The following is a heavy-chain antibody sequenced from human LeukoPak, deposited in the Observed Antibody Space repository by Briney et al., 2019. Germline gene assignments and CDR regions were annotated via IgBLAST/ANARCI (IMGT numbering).Heavy chain of an antibody. V-gene: IGHV3-9*01. Sequence: ALILSCAASGFTFDDYAMHSVRQAPGKGLEGGSGISWNSGSIGYADSVKGRFTLSRDNAKNSLYLQMNSLRAEDTALYYCAKDIAESYYYDSSGRWAAFDIWGQGTMVTVSS. CDR3: AKDIAESYYYDSSGRWAAFDI. CDR1: GFTFDDYA. J-gene: IGHJ3*02. CDR2: ISWNSGSI. D-gene: IGHD3-22*01.